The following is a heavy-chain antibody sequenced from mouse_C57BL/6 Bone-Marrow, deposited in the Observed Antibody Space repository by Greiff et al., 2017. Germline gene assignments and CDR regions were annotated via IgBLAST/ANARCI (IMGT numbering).Heavy chain of an antibody. CDR3: MTTGVAPYWYFGG. V-gene: IGHV1-50*01. CDR2: IDPSDSYT. Sequence: QVQLQQPGAELVKPGASVKLSCKASGYTFTSYWMQWVKQRPGQGLEWIGEIDPSDSYTNYNQKFKGKATLTVDTSSSTAYMQLSSLTSEVSAVYYCMTTGVAPYWYFGGWGTGTTVTVSS. D-gene: IGHD1-1*01. CDR1: GYTFTSYW. J-gene: IGHJ1*03.